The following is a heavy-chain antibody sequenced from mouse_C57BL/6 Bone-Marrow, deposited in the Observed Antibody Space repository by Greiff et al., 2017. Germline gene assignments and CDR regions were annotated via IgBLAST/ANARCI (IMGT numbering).Heavy chain of an antibody. D-gene: IGHD1-1*01. CDR1: GFNIKDYY. CDR3: ARYYGSNPHWYCDV. J-gene: IGHJ1*03. Sequence: EVKLQESGAELVKPGASVKLSCTASGFNIKDYYMHWVKQRTEQGLEWIGRIDPEDGATTYAPKFQGKATITADTSSNTAYLQLSSLTSEDTAVYYCARYYGSNPHWYCDVWGTGTTVTVSS. CDR2: IDPEDGAT. V-gene: IGHV14-2*01.